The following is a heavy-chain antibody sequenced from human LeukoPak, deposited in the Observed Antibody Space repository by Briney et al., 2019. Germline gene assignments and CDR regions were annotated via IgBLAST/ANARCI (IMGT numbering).Heavy chain of an antibody. Sequence: ASETLSLTCAVYGGSFSGYYWSWIRQPPGKGLEWIGEINHSGSTNYNPSLKSRVPISVDTSKNQFSLKLSSVTAADTAVYYCARGPITYYYDSSGYYYPYYFDYWGQGTLVTVSS. CDR2: INHSGST. J-gene: IGHJ4*02. CDR3: ARGPITYYYDSSGYYYPYYFDY. D-gene: IGHD3-22*01. CDR1: GGSFSGYY. V-gene: IGHV4-34*01.